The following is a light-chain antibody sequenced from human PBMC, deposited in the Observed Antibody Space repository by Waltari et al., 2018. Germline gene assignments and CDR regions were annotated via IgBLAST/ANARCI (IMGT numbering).Light chain of an antibody. CDR1: QTITGSW. Sequence: EIVLTQSPGTLSVSPGERVTVSCRASQTITGSWLTWYHQKPGQAPRLPFYGASNRAPGIPDRFSGSGSGTDFTLTISRLEPEDSAVYYCQQYDGSVVTFGGGTKVEIK. CDR3: QQYDGSVVT. CDR2: GAS. J-gene: IGKJ4*01. V-gene: IGKV3-20*01.